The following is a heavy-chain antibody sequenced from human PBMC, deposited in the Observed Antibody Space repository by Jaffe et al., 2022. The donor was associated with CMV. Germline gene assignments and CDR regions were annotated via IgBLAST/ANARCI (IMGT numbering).Heavy chain of an antibody. Sequence: QVQLQESGPGLVKPSETLSLTCTVSGGSISSYYWSWIRQPPGKGLEWIGYIYYSGSTNYNPSLKSRVTISVDTSKNQFSLKLSSVTAADTAVYYCARRAHYFSFEYSSSSGYYYYYMDVWGKGTTVTVSS. V-gene: IGHV4-59*08. CDR2: IYYSGST. D-gene: IGHD6-6*01. J-gene: IGHJ6*03. CDR3: ARRAHYFSFEYSSSSGYYYYYMDV. CDR1: GGSISSYY.